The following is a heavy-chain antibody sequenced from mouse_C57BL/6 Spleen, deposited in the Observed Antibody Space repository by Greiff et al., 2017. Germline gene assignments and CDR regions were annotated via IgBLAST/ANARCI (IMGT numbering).Heavy chain of an antibody. CDR2: INPNNGGT. Sequence: VQLQQSGPELVKPGASVKMSCKASGYTFTDYNMHWVKQSHGKSLEWIGYINPNNGGTSYNQKFKGKATLTVNKSSSTAYMELRSLTSEDSAVYYCARWITTDRYWYFDVWGTGTTVTVSS. CDR3: ARWITTDRYWYFDV. D-gene: IGHD1-1*01. V-gene: IGHV1-22*01. J-gene: IGHJ1*03. CDR1: GYTFTDYN.